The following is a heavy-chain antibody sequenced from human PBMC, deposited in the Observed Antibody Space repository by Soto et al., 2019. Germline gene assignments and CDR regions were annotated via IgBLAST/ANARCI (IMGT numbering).Heavy chain of an antibody. Sequence: GGSLRLSCAASGFAFSHYGMSWVRQAPGKGLEWISTISGSGGATYYPDSVKGRFTISRDNSKNTLYLQMNSLRAEDTAVYYCAKDLAPGDYWGQGTLVTVSS. V-gene: IGHV3-23*01. CDR1: GFAFSHYG. CDR3: AKDLAPGDY. CDR2: ISGSGGAT. J-gene: IGHJ4*02.